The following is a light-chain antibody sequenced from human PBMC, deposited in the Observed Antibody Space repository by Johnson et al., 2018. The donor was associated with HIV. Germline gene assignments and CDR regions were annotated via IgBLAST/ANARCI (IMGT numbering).Light chain of an antibody. J-gene: IGLJ1*01. CDR2: DNN. CDR1: SCDIGNNY. V-gene: IGLV1-51*01. CDR3: GTWDNSLSAYV. Sequence: QSVLTQPPSVSAAPGQKVTISCSGSSCDIGNNYVSWHQQLPGTAPKLLIYDNNNGPSGIPDRISGSKSGTSATLGITRLQTGDEADYYCGTWDNSLSAYVFGTGTKVTVL.